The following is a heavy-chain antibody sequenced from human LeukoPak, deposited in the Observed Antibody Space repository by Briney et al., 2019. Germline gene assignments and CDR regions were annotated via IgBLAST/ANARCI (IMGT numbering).Heavy chain of an antibody. CDR3: ARDALEPYYDFWSGYYKDYYYGMDV. Sequence: ASVKVSCKASGYTFTDYHIHWVRRAPGQGLEWVGWINPNSGGTNYAQKFQGRVTMTRDTSITTVYMDLSGLRSDDTAVYYCARDALEPYYDFWSGYYKDYYYGMDVWGQGTTVTVSS. J-gene: IGHJ6*02. CDR1: GYTFTDYH. V-gene: IGHV1-2*02. CDR2: INPNSGGT. D-gene: IGHD3-3*01.